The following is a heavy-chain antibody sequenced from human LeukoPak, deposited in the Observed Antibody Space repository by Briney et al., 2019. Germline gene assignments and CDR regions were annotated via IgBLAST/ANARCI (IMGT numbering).Heavy chain of an antibody. J-gene: IGHJ4*02. CDR1: GYTFTTYC. CDR2: ISTSNGNT. CDR3: ARGHYGDY. V-gene: IGHV1-18*01. Sequence: ASVKVSCKVSGYTFTTYCINWVRQAPGHGLEWMGWISTSNGNTDFAQNLQGRLTMTTDTSPSTAWMELRRRRSDDTAVYFCARGHYGDYWGQGSLVTVSS.